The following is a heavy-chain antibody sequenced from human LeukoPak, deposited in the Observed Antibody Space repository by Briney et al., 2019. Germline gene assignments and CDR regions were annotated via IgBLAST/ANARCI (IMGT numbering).Heavy chain of an antibody. D-gene: IGHD5-18*01. J-gene: IGHJ4*02. CDR3: AKDTVDTAMDDNFDY. V-gene: IGHV3-33*06. CDR1: GFTFSSYG. Sequence: GGSLRLSCAASGFTFSSYGMHWVRQAPGKGLEWVAVIWYDGSNKYYADSVKGRFTISRDNSKNTLYLQMNSLRAEDTAVYYCAKDTVDTAMDDNFDYWGQGTLVTVSS. CDR2: IWYDGSNK.